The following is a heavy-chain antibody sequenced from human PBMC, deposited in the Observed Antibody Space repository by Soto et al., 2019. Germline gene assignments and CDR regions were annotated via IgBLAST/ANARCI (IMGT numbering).Heavy chain of an antibody. CDR1: GYPFTSYG. J-gene: IGHJ4*02. CDR2: ISPYNGKT. V-gene: IGHV1-18*01. D-gene: IGHD3-16*01. Sequence: QVQLLQSGAEVKKPGASVKVSCMASGYPFTSYGISWVRQAPGQGLEWVGWISPYNGKTHYAQNLQGRVTMTTDTSTANAYMGLRGLRSDDTGVDHCTGGVVRLSNYVSVGFDYLGQGTLVTVSS. CDR3: TGGVVRLSNYVSVGFDY.